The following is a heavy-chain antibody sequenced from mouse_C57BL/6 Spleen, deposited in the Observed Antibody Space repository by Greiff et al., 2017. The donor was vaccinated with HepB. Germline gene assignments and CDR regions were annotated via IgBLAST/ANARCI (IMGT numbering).Heavy chain of an antibody. V-gene: IGHV1-15*01. J-gene: IGHJ3*01. CDR1: GYTFTDYE. Sequence: VQLKESGAELVRPGASVTLSCKASGYTFTDYEMHWVKQTPVHGLEWIGAIDPETGGTAYNQKFKGKAILTADKSSSTAYMELRSLTSEDSAVYYCTRWDSSGLFAYWGQGTLVTVSA. CDR3: TRWDSSGLFAY. CDR2: IDPETGGT. D-gene: IGHD3-2*02.